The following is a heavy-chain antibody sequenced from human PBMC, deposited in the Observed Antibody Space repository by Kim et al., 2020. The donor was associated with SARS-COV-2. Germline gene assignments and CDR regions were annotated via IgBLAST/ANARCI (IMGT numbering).Heavy chain of an antibody. V-gene: IGHV3-23*01. D-gene: IGHD2-15*01. CDR1: GFTFSSYV. J-gene: IGHJ4*02. Sequence: GGSLRLSCAASGFTFSSYVMSWVRQAPGKGLEWVSGIGSGGGNTYYAASVKGRFTISRDNSKNTLYLVMNILRAEDTAMYYCAKAPTSAVVSSDYWGQGT. CDR3: AKAPTSAVVSSDY. CDR2: IGSGGGNT.